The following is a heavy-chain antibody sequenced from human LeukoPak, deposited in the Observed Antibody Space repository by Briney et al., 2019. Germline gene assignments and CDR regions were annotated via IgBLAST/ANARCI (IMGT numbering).Heavy chain of an antibody. Sequence: GGSLRLSCAASGFTFSSYETNWVRQAPGKGLEWVSYISTSGSTIYYADSVKGRFTISRGNAKNSLYLQMNSLRAEDTAVYYCARDGPVVTTPFDNWGQGTLVTVSS. D-gene: IGHD4-23*01. V-gene: IGHV3-48*03. CDR1: GFTFSSYE. CDR3: ARDGPVVTTPFDN. CDR2: ISTSGSTI. J-gene: IGHJ4*02.